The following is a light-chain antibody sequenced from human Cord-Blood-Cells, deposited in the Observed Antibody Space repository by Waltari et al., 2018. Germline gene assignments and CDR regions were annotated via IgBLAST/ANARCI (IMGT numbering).Light chain of an antibody. CDR1: QSVSSN. Sequence: EPVMTQSPATLSVSRGESATLSCRASQSVSSNLVWYQHKPGQAPRLLIYGASTRDTAIPARFSGSGSGTEFTLTISSLQSEDFAVYYCQQYNNWPLYTFGQGTKLEIK. J-gene: IGKJ2*01. CDR3: QQYNNWPLYT. V-gene: IGKV3-15*01. CDR2: GAS.